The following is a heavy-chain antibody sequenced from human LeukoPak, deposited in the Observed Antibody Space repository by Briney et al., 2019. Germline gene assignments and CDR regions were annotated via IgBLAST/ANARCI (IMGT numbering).Heavy chain of an antibody. CDR1: GFTFSSYG. CDR3: ARVNAKVATITGYYYGMDV. CDR2: IRYDGSNK. V-gene: IGHV3-30*02. Sequence: GGSLRLSCAASGFTFSSYGMHWVRQAPGKGLEWVAFIRYDGSNKYYADSVKGRFTISRDNAKNTLYLQMNSLRAEDTAVYYCARVNAKVATITGYYYGMDVWGQGTTVTVSS. D-gene: IGHD5-24*01. J-gene: IGHJ6*02.